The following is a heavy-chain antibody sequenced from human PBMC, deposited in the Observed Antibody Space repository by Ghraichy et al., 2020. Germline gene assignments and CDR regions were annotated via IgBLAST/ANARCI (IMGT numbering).Heavy chain of an antibody. V-gene: IGHV4-59*02. CDR1: GDSVRSSY. Sequence: SETLSLTCSVSGDSVRSSYWNWIWQSLQKGLEWLGYSSHFWSTVYRPSLGRRVAISLDMSKNQFSLSLSAVTAADTARYYCARLKHNSDCRLGEYSFDSWDQGTLVIVSS. J-gene: IGHJ4*02. CDR2: SSHFWST. CDR3: ARLKHNSDCRLGEYSFDS. D-gene: IGHD2-21*02.